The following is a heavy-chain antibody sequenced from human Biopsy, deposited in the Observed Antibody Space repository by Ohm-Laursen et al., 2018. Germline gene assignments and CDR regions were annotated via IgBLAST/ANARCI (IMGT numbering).Heavy chain of an antibody. V-gene: IGHV4-59*01. J-gene: IGHJ6*02. Sequence: GTLSLTCPVSGGSISSDYWSWIRQTPGKGLEWIGYIYYSGSTNYNPSLKSRVTISVDTSKNQFSLRLNSVTASDTAVYYCARATNSTGWPYYYFYGMDVWGQGTTVTVSS. CDR1: GGSISSDY. D-gene: IGHD2/OR15-2a*01. CDR2: IYYSGST. CDR3: ARATNSTGWPYYYFYGMDV.